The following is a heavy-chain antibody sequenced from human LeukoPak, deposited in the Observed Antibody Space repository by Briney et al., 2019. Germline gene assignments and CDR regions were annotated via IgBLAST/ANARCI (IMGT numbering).Heavy chain of an antibody. V-gene: IGHV3-23*01. D-gene: IGHD4-17*01. CDR2: ISGSGGST. CDR1: GFTFSSYA. J-gene: IGHJ5*02. Sequence: PGGSLRLSCAASGFTFSSYAMSWVRQAPGKGLEWVSAISGSGGSTYYADSVKGRFTISRDNSKNTLYLQMNSLRAEDMAVYYCAKAPLYGDYPWGFDPWGQGTLVTVSS. CDR3: AKAPLYGDYPWGFDP.